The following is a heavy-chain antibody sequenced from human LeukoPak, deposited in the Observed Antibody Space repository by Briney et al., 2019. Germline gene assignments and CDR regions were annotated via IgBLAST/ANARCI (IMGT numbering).Heavy chain of an antibody. CDR2: IYPGDSDT. Sequence: GESLKISCKGSGYSFTSYWIGWVRQMPGKGLEWMGIIYPGDSDTRYSPSFQGQVTISADKSISTAYLQWSSLKASDTAMYYRARQRDSSGSQYYFDYWGQGTLVTVSS. CDR1: GYSFTSYW. CDR3: ARQRDSSGSQYYFDY. V-gene: IGHV5-51*01. D-gene: IGHD3-22*01. J-gene: IGHJ4*02.